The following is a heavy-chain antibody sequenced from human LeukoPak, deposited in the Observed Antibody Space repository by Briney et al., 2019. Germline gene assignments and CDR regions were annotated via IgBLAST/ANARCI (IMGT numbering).Heavy chain of an antibody. CDR3: AFSGDMAVAGTNDALDI. CDR2: ISYDGSNK. D-gene: IGHD6-19*01. Sequence: GGSLRLSCAASGFTFSSYGMHWVRQAPGKGLEWVAVISYDGSNKYYADSVKGRFTISRDNSKNTLYLQMNSLRAEDTAVYYCAFSGDMAVAGTNDALDIWGQGTMVTVSS. J-gene: IGHJ3*02. V-gene: IGHV3-30*03. CDR1: GFTFSSYG.